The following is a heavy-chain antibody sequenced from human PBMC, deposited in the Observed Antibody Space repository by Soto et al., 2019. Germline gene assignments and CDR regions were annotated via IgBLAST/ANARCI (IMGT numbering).Heavy chain of an antibody. CDR1: GFTFSGYA. CDR2: ISGSGGST. D-gene: IGHD6-19*01. CDR3: AKASPNSGYSSGWSHSAY. Sequence: GSLRLACSSSGFTFSGYAMSWLRQATGKGLEWVSAISGSGGSTYYADSVKGRFTISRDNSKNTLYLQMNSLRAEDTAVYYCAKASPNSGYSSGWSHSAYWGQGTLVPVS. V-gene: IGHV3-23*01. J-gene: IGHJ4*02.